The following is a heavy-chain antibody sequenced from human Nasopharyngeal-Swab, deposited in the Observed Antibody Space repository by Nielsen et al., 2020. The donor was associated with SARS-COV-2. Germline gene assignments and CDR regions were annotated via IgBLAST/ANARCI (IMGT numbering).Heavy chain of an antibody. V-gene: IGHV3-23*01. CDR2: ISVAGGTT. CDR1: RLFFSNYA. Sequence: GGSLRLSCAASRLFFSNYAMSWVRQAPGKGLEWVAGISVAGGTTYYADSVKGRFTISRDNSKNTVHLQMNSLRAEDTAKYYCAKAVTVTGGDYFDYWGQGAPVTVSS. J-gene: IGHJ4*02. CDR3: AKAVTVTGGDYFDY. D-gene: IGHD2-8*02.